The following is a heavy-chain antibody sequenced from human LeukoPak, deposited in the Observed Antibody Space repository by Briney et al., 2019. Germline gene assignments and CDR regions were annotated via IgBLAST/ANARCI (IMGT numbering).Heavy chain of an antibody. D-gene: IGHD4-17*01. V-gene: IGHV4-4*07. Sequence: SETLSLTCIVSGGSISGFYWSWIRQPAGKGLEWIGRIYPSGGTNYNPSLRSRVTMSTDTSKNQFSLKLRSVTAADTAVYYCAREYGDLDYWGQGTLVTVSS. CDR1: GGSISGFY. J-gene: IGHJ4*02. CDR3: AREYGDLDY. CDR2: IYPSGGT.